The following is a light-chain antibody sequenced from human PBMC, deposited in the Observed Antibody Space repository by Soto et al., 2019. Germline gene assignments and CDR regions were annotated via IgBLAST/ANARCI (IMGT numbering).Light chain of an antibody. CDR3: QQSYSIPYS. CDR1: QSITRY. CDR2: AAS. J-gene: IGKJ2*03. Sequence: DIQMTQSPSSLSASVGDTLSITCRASQSITRYLHWYQHKPGKAPEVLIYAASNLQSGVPSRFSGSGSGTEFTLTISSLRPEDFATYYCQQSYSIPYSFGQGNKLEIK. V-gene: IGKV1-39*01.